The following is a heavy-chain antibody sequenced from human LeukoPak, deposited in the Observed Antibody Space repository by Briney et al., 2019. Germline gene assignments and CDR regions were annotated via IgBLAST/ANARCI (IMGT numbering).Heavy chain of an antibody. CDR1: GFTVSSNY. D-gene: IGHD6-19*01. CDR3: ARGAIQISSGWYRFDY. J-gene: IGHJ4*02. CDR2: IYSGGST. Sequence: GGSLRLSCAASGFTVSSNYMSWVRQAPGKGLEWVSVIYSGGSTYYADSVKGRFTISRDNSKNTLYLQMNSLRAEDTAVYYCARGAIQISSGWYRFDYWGQGTLVTVSS. V-gene: IGHV3-66*01.